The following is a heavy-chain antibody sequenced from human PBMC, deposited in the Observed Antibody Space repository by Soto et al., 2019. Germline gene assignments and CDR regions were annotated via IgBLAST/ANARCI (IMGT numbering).Heavy chain of an antibody. D-gene: IGHD1-26*01. V-gene: IGHV3-23*01. J-gene: IGHJ2*01. CDR1: GFTFINYA. CDR2: IHGGGDYT. CDR3: ARNRVSGSYTNWNFDV. Sequence: EVQVLESGGGLVQPGGSLRLSCAASGFTFINYAMSWVRQAPGKGLERVSTIHGGGDYTHYTDSVKGRFPISRDNSRNTVFLHMKSLRAEDTAVYDCARNRVSGSYTNWNFDVWGRGTLVSVAS.